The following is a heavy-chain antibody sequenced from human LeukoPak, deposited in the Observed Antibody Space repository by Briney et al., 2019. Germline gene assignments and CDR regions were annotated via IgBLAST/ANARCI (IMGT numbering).Heavy chain of an antibody. D-gene: IGHD3-3*01. Sequence: ASGKVSCKSSGYTFTSYDINWVRQPTAQGLEWMGWMNPNSGNTGYAQKFQGRVTMTRNPSKSTAYMELSSLRSEDTAVYYCARGRRFLEWFWGQGTLVTVSS. J-gene: IGHJ4*02. CDR2: MNPNSGNT. V-gene: IGHV1-8*01. CDR3: ARGRRFLEWF. CDR1: GYTFTSYD.